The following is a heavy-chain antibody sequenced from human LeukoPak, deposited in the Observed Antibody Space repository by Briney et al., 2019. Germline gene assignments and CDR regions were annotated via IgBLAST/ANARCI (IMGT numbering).Heavy chain of an antibody. Sequence: SETLSLTCSVSGMSISSYYWTWIRQPAGKGLEWIGRIFTSGSTSYNPSLTSRVTMSVDTSKNQFSLKLSSVTAADTAVYYCARDKSLYGSGSRDWFNPWGQGTLVTVSS. D-gene: IGHD3-10*01. V-gene: IGHV4-4*07. J-gene: IGHJ5*02. CDR1: GMSISSYY. CDR3: ARDKSLYGSGSRDWFNP. CDR2: IFTSGST.